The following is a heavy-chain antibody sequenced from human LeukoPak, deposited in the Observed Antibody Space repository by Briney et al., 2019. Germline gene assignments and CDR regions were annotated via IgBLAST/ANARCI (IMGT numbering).Heavy chain of an antibody. J-gene: IGHJ4*02. V-gene: IGHV4-38-2*02. Sequence: SETLSLTCTVSGYSISSGYSWGWIRQPPGKGLEWIGTIYYTGSTYYNPSLKSRVTISVDTSKNQFSLKLTSVTAADTAVYYCARAVGTDGYNLWVYWGQGTLVTASS. CDR3: ARAVGTDGYNLWVY. CDR1: GYSISSGYS. D-gene: IGHD5-24*01. CDR2: IYYTGST.